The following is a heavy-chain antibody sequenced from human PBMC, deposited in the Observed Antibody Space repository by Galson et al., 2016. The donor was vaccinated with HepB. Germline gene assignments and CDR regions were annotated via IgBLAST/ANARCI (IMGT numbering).Heavy chain of an antibody. CDR3: ARSDSGYDSFDC. D-gene: IGHD5-12*01. V-gene: IGHV3-30*04. CDR1: GFSFSSYA. J-gene: IGHJ4*02. Sequence: SLRLSCAASGFSFSSYAMHWVRQAPGKGLEGVAIISYDGGNKFYADSVKARFTIPRDNSKNTLYLQMNSLRVEDTALYYCARSDSGYDSFDCWGQGTLVTVSS. CDR2: ISYDGGNK.